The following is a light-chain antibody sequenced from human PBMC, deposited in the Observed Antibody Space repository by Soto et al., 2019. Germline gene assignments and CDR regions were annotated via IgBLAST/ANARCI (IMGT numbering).Light chain of an antibody. Sequence: EIVLTQSPATLSVSPGERVTLSCRASQSVRSNLAWYQQKPGQAPRLLIHGASNRATGIPDRFSGSGSGPDFTLTISRLEPEDFAVYYCQQYGGSPRTFGQGTKVDIK. V-gene: IGKV3-20*01. CDR3: QQYGGSPRT. CDR1: QSVRSN. J-gene: IGKJ1*01. CDR2: GAS.